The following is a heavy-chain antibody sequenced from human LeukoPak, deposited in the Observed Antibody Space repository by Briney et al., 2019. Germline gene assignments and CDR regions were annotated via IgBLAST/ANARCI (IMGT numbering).Heavy chain of an antibody. V-gene: IGHV4-59*08. CDR2: IYYSGTT. CDR3: AKVSDRDSSGYYWGFEY. Sequence: SETLSLTCTVSGGSISSDYWSWIRQSPGKGLEWIGYIYYSGTTNYNPSLKSRVTISVDTSRNQFSLKLTSVTAADTAVYYCAKVSDRDSSGYYWGFEYWGQGTLVTVSS. CDR1: GGSISSDY. J-gene: IGHJ4*02. D-gene: IGHD3-22*01.